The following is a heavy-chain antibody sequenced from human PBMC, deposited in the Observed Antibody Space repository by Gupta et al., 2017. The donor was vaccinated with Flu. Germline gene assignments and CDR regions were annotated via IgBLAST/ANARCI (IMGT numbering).Heavy chain of an antibody. CDR1: GGSISSSRYY. CDR3: ARHGVGATDS. Sequence: QLQLQESGPGLLKPSETLSLTCIVSGGSISSSRYYWGWIRQPPGKGLELSGSIYYSGVTYYKPSLKSRVTISVDTSKNQFSLKLNSVTAADTAVYYCARHGVGATDSWGLGTLVTVSS. CDR2: IYYSGVT. V-gene: IGHV4-39*01. J-gene: IGHJ4*02. D-gene: IGHD1-26*01.